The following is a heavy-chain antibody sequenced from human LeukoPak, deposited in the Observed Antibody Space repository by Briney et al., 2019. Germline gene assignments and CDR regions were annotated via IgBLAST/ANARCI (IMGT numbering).Heavy chain of an antibody. J-gene: IGHJ3*02. CDR1: GYTFTGYA. CDR2: VSAYNGAT. D-gene: IGHD6-13*01. Sequence: GASVKVSCKASGYTFTGYAISWVRQAPGQGLEWMGWVSAYNGATNYAQNFQDRVTMTTDTPTTTAYMELRSLRSDDTAVYYCARDQSSSWLNDAFDIWGQGTMVTVSS. V-gene: IGHV1-18*01. CDR3: ARDQSSSWLNDAFDI.